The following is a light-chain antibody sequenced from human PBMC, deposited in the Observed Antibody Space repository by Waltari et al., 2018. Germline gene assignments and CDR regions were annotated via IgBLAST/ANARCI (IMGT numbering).Light chain of an antibody. CDR3: QHYVSLPAT. CDR1: QSISKY. CDR2: HAS. Sequence: EIVLTQSPDTLSLSPGESATLSCMASQSISKYLAWYQQKPGQAPRLLIYHASSRSTGIPDRFSGSGFGTDFSLTISRLEPEDFAVYYCQHYVSLPATFGQGTKLEIK. V-gene: IGKV3-20*01. J-gene: IGKJ1*01.